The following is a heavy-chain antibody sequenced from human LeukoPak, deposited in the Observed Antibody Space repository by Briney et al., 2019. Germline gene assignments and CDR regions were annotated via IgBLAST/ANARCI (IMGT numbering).Heavy chain of an antibody. V-gene: IGHV4-34*01. CDR2: INHSGST. CDR3: ARFMGTGAPRSLARAAGYFDY. J-gene: IGHJ4*02. Sequence: SETLSLTCAVYGGSFSGYYWSWIRQPPGKGLEWIGEINHSGSTNYNPSLKSRVTISVDTSKNQFSLKLSSVTAADTAVYYCARFMGTGAPRSLARAAGYFDYWGQGTLVTVSS. CDR1: GGSFSGYY. D-gene: IGHD3/OR15-3a*01.